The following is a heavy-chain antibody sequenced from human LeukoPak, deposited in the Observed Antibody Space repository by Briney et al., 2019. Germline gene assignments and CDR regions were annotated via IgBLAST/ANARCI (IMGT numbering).Heavy chain of an antibody. Sequence: SETLSLTCAVSGGPISSYYWSWVRQPPRKGLEGSGYIHYSGSTNYNPSLKSRGTISVDTAKNQFSLKLSSVTAADAAVYYCARHDPIISVIVGERAFDIWGQGTMVTVSS. CDR2: IHYSGST. V-gene: IGHV4-59*08. CDR1: GGPISSYY. CDR3: ARHDPIISVIVGERAFDI. D-gene: IGHD3-22*01. J-gene: IGHJ3*02.